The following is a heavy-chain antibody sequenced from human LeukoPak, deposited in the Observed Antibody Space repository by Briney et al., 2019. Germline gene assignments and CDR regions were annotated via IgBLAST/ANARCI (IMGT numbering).Heavy chain of an antibody. V-gene: IGHV3-11*01. CDR1: GFTFSDYY. CDR2: ISSSGSTI. D-gene: IGHD3-10*01. J-gene: IGHJ5*02. CDR3: ARVGGAIAPWFGGSHQDQNWFDP. Sequence: GGSLRLSCAASGFTFSDYYMSWIRQAPGKGLEWVSYISSSGSTIYYADSVKGRFTISRDNAKNSLYLQMNSLRAEDTAVYYCARVGGAIAPWFGGSHQDQNWFDPWGQGTLVTVSS.